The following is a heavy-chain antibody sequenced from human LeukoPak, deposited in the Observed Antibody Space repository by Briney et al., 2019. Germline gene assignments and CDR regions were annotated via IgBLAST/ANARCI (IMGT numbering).Heavy chain of an antibody. V-gene: IGHV5-51*01. Sequence: GESLQISCKGSGYSFTSYRIGWVRQMPGKGLEWMGIIYPGDSDTRYSPSFQGQVTISADKSISTAYLQWSSLKASDTAMYYCARESYGDTESYYYMDVWGKGTTVTVSS. CDR3: ARESYGDTESYYYMDV. CDR1: GYSFTSYR. J-gene: IGHJ6*03. CDR2: IYPGDSDT. D-gene: IGHD4-17*01.